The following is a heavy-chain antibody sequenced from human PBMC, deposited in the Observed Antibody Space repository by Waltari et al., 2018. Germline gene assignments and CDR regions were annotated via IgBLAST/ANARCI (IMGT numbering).Heavy chain of an antibody. J-gene: IGHJ4*02. CDR2: ISGIGDRV. D-gene: IGHD6-6*01. CDR3: EVSSSSFGNY. V-gene: IGHV3-23*01. Sequence: EVKLLQSGGDLVQPGGSLKLSCAASGFTFSNYAMDWVRQAPGEGLEWVSRISGIGDRVDSADSVKGRFTTSRDNSKNIMYLQMNSLRVEDTALYYCEVSSSSFGNYWGQGALVTVSS. CDR1: GFTFSNYA.